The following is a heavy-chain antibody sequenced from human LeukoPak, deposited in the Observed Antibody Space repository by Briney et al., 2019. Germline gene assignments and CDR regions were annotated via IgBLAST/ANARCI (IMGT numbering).Heavy chain of an antibody. V-gene: IGHV3-21*04. D-gene: IGHD4-11*01. CDR2: ISGSSSYI. CDR1: GFTFSSYS. Sequence: GGSLRLSCAASGFTFSSYSMNWVRQAPGKGLEWVSSISGSSSYIYYADSVKGRFTISRDNAKNSLYLQMNSLRAEDTALYYCARVASNYDFDCWGQGTLVTVSS. J-gene: IGHJ4*02. CDR3: ARVASNYDFDC.